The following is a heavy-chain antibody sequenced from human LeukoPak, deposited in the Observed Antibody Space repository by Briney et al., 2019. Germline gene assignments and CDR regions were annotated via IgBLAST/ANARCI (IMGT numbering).Heavy chain of an antibody. CDR1: GYTFTDYY. CDR2: INPNSGGT. Sequence: ASVKVSCKASGYTFTDYYMHWVRQAPGQGLEWMGRINPNSGGTNYAQKFQGRVTMTRDTSISTAYMELSRLRSDDTAVYYCASDFGYSYGAFDYWGQGTLVTVSS. CDR3: ASDFGYSYGAFDY. V-gene: IGHV1-2*06. D-gene: IGHD5-18*01. J-gene: IGHJ4*02.